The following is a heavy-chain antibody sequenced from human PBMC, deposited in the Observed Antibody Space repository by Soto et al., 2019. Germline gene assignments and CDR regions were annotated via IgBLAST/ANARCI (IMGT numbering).Heavy chain of an antibody. D-gene: IGHD6-19*01. J-gene: IGHJ4*02. Sequence: KTSETLSLTCAVYGGSFSGYYWSWIRQPPGKGLEWIGEINHSGSTNYNPSLKSRVTISVDTSKNQFSLKLSSVTAADTAVYYCASGKWLVRRSYFDYWGQGTLVTVSS. CDR2: INHSGST. CDR3: ASGKWLVRRSYFDY. V-gene: IGHV4-34*01. CDR1: GGSFSGYY.